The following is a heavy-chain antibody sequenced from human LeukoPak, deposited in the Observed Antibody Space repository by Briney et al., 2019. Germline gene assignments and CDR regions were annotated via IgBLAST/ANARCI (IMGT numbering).Heavy chain of an antibody. D-gene: IGHD1-26*01. CDR1: GFTFSTYN. V-gene: IGHV3-48*04. Sequence: GGSLRLSCEASGFTFSTYNMNWVRQAPGKGLEWVSYISPSGSVVKYADSVKGRFSISRDNAMNSLYLQMNSLRAEDTAVYYCTRDEVGATTEFDSWGQGILVTVSS. J-gene: IGHJ4*02. CDR2: ISPSGSVV. CDR3: TRDEVGATTEFDS.